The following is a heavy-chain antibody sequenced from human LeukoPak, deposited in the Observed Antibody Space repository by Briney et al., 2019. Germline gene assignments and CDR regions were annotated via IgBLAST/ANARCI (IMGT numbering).Heavy chain of an antibody. D-gene: IGHD3-3*02. Sequence: SETLSLTCAVSGGSISSGGYSWSWIRQPPGKGLEWIGYIYHSGSTYYNPSLKSRVTISVDRSKNQFSLKLSSVTAADTAVYYCARGISYFDYWGRGTLVTVSS. J-gene: IGHJ4*02. CDR1: GGSISSGGYS. V-gene: IGHV4-30-2*01. CDR2: IYHSGST. CDR3: ARGISYFDY.